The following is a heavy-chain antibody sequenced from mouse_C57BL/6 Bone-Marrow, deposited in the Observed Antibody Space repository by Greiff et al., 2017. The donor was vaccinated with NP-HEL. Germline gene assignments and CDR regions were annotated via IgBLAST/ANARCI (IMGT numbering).Heavy chain of an antibody. CDR2: ISSGGSYT. D-gene: IGHD1-1*01. CDR3: ARHCGSSPRSFDV. Sequence: EVMLVESGGDLVKPGGSLKLSCAASGFTFSSYGMSWVRQTPDKRLEWVATISSGGSYTYYPDSVKGRFTISRDNAKNTLYLQMSSLKSEDTAMYYCARHCGSSPRSFDVWGTGTTVTVSS. CDR1: GFTFSSYG. J-gene: IGHJ1*03. V-gene: IGHV5-6*01.